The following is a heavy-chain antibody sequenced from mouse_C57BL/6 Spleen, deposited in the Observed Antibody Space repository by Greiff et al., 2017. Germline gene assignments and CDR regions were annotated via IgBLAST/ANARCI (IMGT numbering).Heavy chain of an antibody. J-gene: IGHJ2*01. CDR3: ARDNYGSSYESY. CDR1: GYSITSGYY. D-gene: IGHD1-1*01. CDR2: ISYDGSN. V-gene: IGHV3-6*01. Sequence: EVQLQESGPGLVKPSQSLSLTCSVTGYSITSGYYWNWIRQFPGNKLEWMGYISYDGSNNYNPSLKNRISITRDTSKNQFFLKLNSVTTEDTATYYCARDNYGSSYESYWGQGTTLTVSS.